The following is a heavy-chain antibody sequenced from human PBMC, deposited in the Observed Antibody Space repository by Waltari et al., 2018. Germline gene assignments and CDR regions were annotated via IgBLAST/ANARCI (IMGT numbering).Heavy chain of an antibody. J-gene: IGHJ4*02. Sequence: EVQLVESGGGLVQPGGSLRLSCAASGFTVSSNYMSWVRQAPGKGLEWVSVIYSGGSTYYADSVKGRFTISRDNSKNTLYLQMNSLRAEDTAVYYCARPLRSGDSYGGDYWGQGTLVTVSS. CDR2: IYSGGST. CDR1: GFTVSSNY. V-gene: IGHV3-66*02. D-gene: IGHD5-18*01. CDR3: ARPLRSGDSYGGDY.